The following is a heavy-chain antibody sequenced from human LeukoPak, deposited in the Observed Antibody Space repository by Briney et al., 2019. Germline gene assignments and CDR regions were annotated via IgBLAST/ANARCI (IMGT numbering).Heavy chain of an antibody. V-gene: IGHV4-39*01. Sequence: LETLSLTCTVSGGSISGSSYYWGWIRQPPGKGLEWIGSIYYSGSTYYKPSLESRVTMSVDTSKNQFSLKLSSVTAADTAVYYCARPQRYSNYALDYWGQGTLVTVSS. CDR3: ARPQRYSNYALDY. CDR2: IYYSGST. D-gene: IGHD4-11*01. CDR1: GGSISGSSYY. J-gene: IGHJ4*02.